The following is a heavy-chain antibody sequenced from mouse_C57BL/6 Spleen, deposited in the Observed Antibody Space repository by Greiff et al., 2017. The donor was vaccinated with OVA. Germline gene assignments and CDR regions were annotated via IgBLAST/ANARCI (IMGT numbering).Heavy chain of an antibody. CDR1: GYTFTSYW. CDR2: INPSSGYT. Sequence: VQLQQSGAELAKPGASVKLSCKASGYTFTSYWMHWVKQRPGQGLEWIGYINPSSGYTKYNQKFKDKATVTADNSSSTAYMQLSSLTYEDSAVYYCARSEDYYGSSYHYAMDYWGQGTSVTVSS. J-gene: IGHJ4*01. D-gene: IGHD1-1*01. V-gene: IGHV1-7*01. CDR3: ARSEDYYGSSYHYAMDY.